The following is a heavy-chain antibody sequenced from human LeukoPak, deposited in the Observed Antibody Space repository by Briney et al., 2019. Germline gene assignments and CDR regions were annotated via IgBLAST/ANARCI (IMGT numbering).Heavy chain of an antibody. J-gene: IGHJ3*02. V-gene: IGHV1-2*04. CDR2: INPNSGGT. D-gene: IGHD2-15*01. Sequence: ASVKVSCKASGYTFTGYYMHWVRQAPGQGLEWMGWINPNSGGTNYAQKFQGWVTMTRDTSISTAYMELSRLRSDDTAVYYCARGAALGYCSGGSCYAFDIWGQGTMVTVSS. CDR3: ARGAALGYCSGGSCYAFDI. CDR1: GYTFTGYY.